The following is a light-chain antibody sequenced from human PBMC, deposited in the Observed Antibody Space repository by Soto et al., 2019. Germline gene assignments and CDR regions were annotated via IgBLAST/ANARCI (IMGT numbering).Light chain of an antibody. CDR3: QQWSSYSGT. V-gene: IGKV1-5*03. J-gene: IGKJ4*01. CDR1: QSINNW. CDR2: RAA. Sequence: DIQVTQSPSTLSASVGDRITITCRASQSINNWLSLYQQKHGKAPNLLIFRAAYLKSGGPSSFSGSGYGTDFTPTSRSLQTDDFVSYCCQQWSSYSGTFGQGTKVEIK.